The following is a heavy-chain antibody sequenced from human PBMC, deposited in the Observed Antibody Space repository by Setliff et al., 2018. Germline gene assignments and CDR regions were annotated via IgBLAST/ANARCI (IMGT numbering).Heavy chain of an antibody. CDR2: IHTGGGSA. CDR3: ARGGMAAAGRKGVFDY. J-gene: IGHJ4*02. V-gene: IGHV1-46*01. Sequence: ASVKVSCKASGYSFTGYYMHWVRQAPGQGLEWMGIIHTGGGSASYAQKFQGRVTMTSDTSTSTVYMEVNSVTSDDTAIYYCARGGMAAAGRKGVFDYWGQGTLVTVSS. CDR1: GYSFTGYY. D-gene: IGHD6-13*01.